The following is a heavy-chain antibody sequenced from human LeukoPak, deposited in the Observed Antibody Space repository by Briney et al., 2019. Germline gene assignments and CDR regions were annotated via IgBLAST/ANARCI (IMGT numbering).Heavy chain of an antibody. Sequence: GGSLRLSCAASGFTFSNAWMSWVRQAPGKGLEWVGRIKSKSDGGTTDYAAPVKGRFTISRDDSENTLFLQMNSLKTEDTAVYYCTTDGLMVRGVMHNDWGQGTLVTVSS. CDR1: GFTFSNAW. CDR3: TTDGLMVRGVMHND. CDR2: IKSKSDGGTT. J-gene: IGHJ4*02. D-gene: IGHD3-10*01. V-gene: IGHV3-15*01.